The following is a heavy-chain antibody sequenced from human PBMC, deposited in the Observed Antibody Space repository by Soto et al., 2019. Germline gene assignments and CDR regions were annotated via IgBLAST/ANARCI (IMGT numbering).Heavy chain of an antibody. CDR3: VKEARLWTGTDV. CDR1: GVTFDDYA. CDR2: ISWNSGSI. D-gene: IGHD3-16*01. V-gene: IGHV3-9*01. J-gene: IGHJ6*02. Sequence: GGSLRLSCAASGVTFDDYAMHWVRQAPGKGLEWVSGISWNSGSIGYADSVKGRFTISRDNAKNSLYLQMNSLRAEDTALYYCVKEARLWTGTDVCGQATMVTV.